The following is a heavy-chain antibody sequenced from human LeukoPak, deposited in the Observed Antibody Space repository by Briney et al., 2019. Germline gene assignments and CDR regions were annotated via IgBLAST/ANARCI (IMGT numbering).Heavy chain of an antibody. J-gene: IGHJ4*02. CDR1: GYTFTNNY. CDR3: ARDQEGFDY. CDR2: IYPRDGST. V-gene: IGHV1-46*01. Sequence: ASVKVSCKASGYTFTNNYLHWVRQAPGQGLERMGMIYPRDGSTSYAQNFQGRVTVTRDTSTTTVHMELRGLRSEDTAVYYCARDQEGFDYWGQGTVVTVSS.